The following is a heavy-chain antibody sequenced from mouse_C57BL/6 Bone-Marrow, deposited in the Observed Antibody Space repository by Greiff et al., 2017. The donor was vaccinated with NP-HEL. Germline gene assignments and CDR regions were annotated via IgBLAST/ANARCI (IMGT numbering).Heavy chain of an antibody. Sequence: EVQGVESGGDLVKPGGSLKLSCAASGFTFSSYGMSWVRQTPDKRLEWVATISSGGSYTYYPDSVKGRFTISRDNAKNTLYLQMSSLKSEDTAMYYCARRAYYSNYGGFAYWGQVTLVTVSA. CDR3: ARRAYYSNYGGFAY. J-gene: IGHJ3*01. CDR1: GFTFSSYG. D-gene: IGHD2-5*01. V-gene: IGHV5-6*01. CDR2: ISSGGSYT.